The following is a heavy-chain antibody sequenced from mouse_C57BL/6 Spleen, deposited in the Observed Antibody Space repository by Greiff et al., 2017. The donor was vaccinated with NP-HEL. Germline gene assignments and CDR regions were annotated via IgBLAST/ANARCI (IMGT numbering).Heavy chain of an antibody. D-gene: IGHD1-1*01. V-gene: IGHV5-17*01. J-gene: IGHJ4*01. CDR3: ARPVVPYAMDY. Sequence: EVQLVESGGGLVKPGGSLKLSCAASGFTFSDYGMHWVRQAPEKGLEWVAYISSGSSTIYYADTVKGRFTISRDNAKNTLFLQMTSLRSEDTAMYYCARPVVPYAMDYWGQGTSVTVSS. CDR1: GFTFSDYG. CDR2: ISSGSSTI.